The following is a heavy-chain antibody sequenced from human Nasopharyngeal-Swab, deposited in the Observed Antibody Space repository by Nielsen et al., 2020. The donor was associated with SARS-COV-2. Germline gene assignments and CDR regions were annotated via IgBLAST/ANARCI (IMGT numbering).Heavy chain of an antibody. CDR1: GYTFTRHF. D-gene: IGHD3-3*02. Sequence: SVNVSCKASGYTFTRHFLLWVRQAPGQGLDWMGIINPSGCYTSYAQKFQARVTMTEDTSTDTAYMELSILRSEDTAVYYCATSGVTVGFLESYYFDYWGQGTLVTVSS. CDR3: ATSGVTVGFLESYYFDY. CDR2: INPSGCYT. J-gene: IGHJ4*02. V-gene: IGHV1-46*01.